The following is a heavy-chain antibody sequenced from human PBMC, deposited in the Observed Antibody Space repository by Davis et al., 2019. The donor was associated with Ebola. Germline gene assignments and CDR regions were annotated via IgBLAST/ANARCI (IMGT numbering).Heavy chain of an antibody. V-gene: IGHV4-34*01. CDR2: INHSGST. Sequence: MPSETLSLTCAVYGGSFSGYYWSWIRQPPGKGLEWIGEINHSGSTNYNPSLKSRVTISVDTSKNQFSLKLSSVTAADTAVYYCAGLHRYSTDDYWGQGTLVTVSS. CDR3: AGLHRYSTDDY. J-gene: IGHJ4*02. CDR1: GGSFSGYY. D-gene: IGHD6-13*01.